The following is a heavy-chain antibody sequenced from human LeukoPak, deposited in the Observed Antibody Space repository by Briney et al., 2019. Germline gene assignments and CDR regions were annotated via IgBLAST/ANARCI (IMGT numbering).Heavy chain of an antibody. CDR1: GFTFSNYW. J-gene: IGHJ4*02. V-gene: IGHV3-74*01. Sequence: PGGSLRLSCAASGFTFSNYWVHWVRQAPGKGLVWVSRINRDGSTTNYADSVKGRFTVARVNAKNTLNLQMNSLRAEDTAVYYCARDKKSGESSEIDYWGQGTLVTVSS. CDR3: ARDKKSGESSEIDY. D-gene: IGHD3-10*01. CDR2: INRDGSTT.